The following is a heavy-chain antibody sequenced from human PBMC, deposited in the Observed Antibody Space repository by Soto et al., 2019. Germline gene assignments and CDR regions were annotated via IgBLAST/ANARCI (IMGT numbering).Heavy chain of an antibody. J-gene: IGHJ4*02. V-gene: IGHV3-23*01. CDR1: GFTFDNYA. CDR2: VSGSGGST. CDR3: ARQRSYKSGFFDY. D-gene: IGHD5-12*01. Sequence: GGSLRLSCAASGFTFDNYAMTWVRQAPGKGLEWVSTVSGSGGSTYYAASVKGRFTISREYSKNTLYLQMNSLRAEDTAVYYCARQRSYKSGFFDYWSQGTLVTVSS.